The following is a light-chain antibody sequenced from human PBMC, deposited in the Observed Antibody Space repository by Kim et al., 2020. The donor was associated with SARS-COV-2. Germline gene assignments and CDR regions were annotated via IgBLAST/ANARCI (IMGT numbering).Light chain of an antibody. CDR1: QDISTW. CDR3: LQYNDSPLT. V-gene: IGKV1D-16*01. CDR2: AAA. Sequence: DIQMTQSPSSLSASLGDRVTITCRASQDISTWVVWFQQKPGKAPQCLIYAAATLQSGVPSRFSGSGSGTHFTLTISSLQPEDFATYYCLQYNDSPLTFGQGTRLEIK. J-gene: IGKJ5*01.